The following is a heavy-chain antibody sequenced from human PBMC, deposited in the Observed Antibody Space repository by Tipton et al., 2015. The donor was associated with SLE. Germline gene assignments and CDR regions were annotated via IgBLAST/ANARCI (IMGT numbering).Heavy chain of an antibody. CDR3: ARVGYDFWSGYFRGYFDY. J-gene: IGHJ4*02. CDR2: IKQDGSGK. V-gene: IGHV3-7*01. D-gene: IGHD3-3*01. CDR1: GFTFSSYW. Sequence: SLRLSCAASGFTFSSYWMSWVRQAPGKGLEWVANIKQDGSGKYYVDSVKGRFTISRDNAKNSLYLQMNSLRAEDTAVYYCARVGYDFWSGYFRGYFDYWGQGTLVTVSS.